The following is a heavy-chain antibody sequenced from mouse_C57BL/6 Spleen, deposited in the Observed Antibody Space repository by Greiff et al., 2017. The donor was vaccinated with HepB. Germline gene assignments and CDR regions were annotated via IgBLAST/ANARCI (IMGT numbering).Heavy chain of an antibody. Sequence: QVQLKESGAELVRPGASVTLSCKASGYTFTDYEMHWVKQTPVHGLEWIGAIDPETGGTAYNQKFKGKAILTADKSSSTAYMELRSLTSEDSAVYYCTRYLYYGSFAYWGQGTLVTVSA. CDR2: IDPETGGT. CDR3: TRYLYYGSFAY. D-gene: IGHD1-1*01. CDR1: GYTFTDYE. J-gene: IGHJ3*01. V-gene: IGHV1-15*01.